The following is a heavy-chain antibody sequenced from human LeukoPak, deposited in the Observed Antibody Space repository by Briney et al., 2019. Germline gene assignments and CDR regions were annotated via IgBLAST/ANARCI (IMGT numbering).Heavy chain of an antibody. CDR2: INPNSGGT. V-gene: IGHV1-2*02. J-gene: IGHJ5*02. CDR1: GYTFTGYY. D-gene: IGHD3-10*01. CDR3: ARGLLWFGELPFDP. Sequence: ASVKVSCKASGYTFTGYYMHWVRQAPGQGLEWMGWINPNSGGTNYAQKFQGRVTMTRDTSISTAYMELSRLRSDDTAVYYCARGLLWFGELPFDPWGQGTLVTVSS.